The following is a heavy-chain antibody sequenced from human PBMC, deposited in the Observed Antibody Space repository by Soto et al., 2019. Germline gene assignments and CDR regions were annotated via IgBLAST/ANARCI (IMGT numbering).Heavy chain of an antibody. CDR1: GVTFSIYA. D-gene: IGHD3-10*01. CDR2: ISYDGSNK. J-gene: IGHJ6*02. CDR3: ASQDGSEISKYYYYGMDV. Sequence: GGSVRLSCAASGVTFSIYAMHWFRQAPGKGLEWVAVISYDGSNKYYADSVKGRFTISRDNSKNTLYLQMNSLRAEDTAVYYCASQDGSEISKYYYYGMDVWGQGTTVTVSS. V-gene: IGHV3-30-3*01.